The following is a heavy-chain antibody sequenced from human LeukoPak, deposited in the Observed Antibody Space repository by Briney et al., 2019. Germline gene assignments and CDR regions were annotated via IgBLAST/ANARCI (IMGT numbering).Heavy chain of an antibody. CDR1: GFTFSTYA. CDR2: ISGTGGST. V-gene: IGHV3-23*01. J-gene: IGHJ6*02. Sequence: GGSLRLSCAASGFTFSTYAVTWVRQAPGKGLEWVSTISGTGGSTYYADSVKGRFTISRDNSKNTLYLQMNSLRAEDTAVYYCARDRGSSSPAYYYYYGMDVWGQGTTVTVSS. CDR3: ARDRGSSSPAYYYYYGMDV. D-gene: IGHD6-6*01.